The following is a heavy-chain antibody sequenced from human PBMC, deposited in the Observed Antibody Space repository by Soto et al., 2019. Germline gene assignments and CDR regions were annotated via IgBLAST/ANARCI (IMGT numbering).Heavy chain of an antibody. V-gene: IGHV3-30*18. J-gene: IGHJ5*02. CDR2: ISYDGSNK. CDR1: GFTFSSYG. CDR3: AKDTVWGSYRFRDLLSTRNPPFDP. Sequence: QVQLVESGGGVVQPGRSLRLSCAASGFTFSSYGMHWVRQAPGKGLEWVAVISYDGSNKYYADSVKGRFTISRDNSKNTLYLQMHSLRAEDTAVYYCAKDTVWGSYRFRDLLSTRNPPFDPWGQGTLVTVSS. D-gene: IGHD3-16*02.